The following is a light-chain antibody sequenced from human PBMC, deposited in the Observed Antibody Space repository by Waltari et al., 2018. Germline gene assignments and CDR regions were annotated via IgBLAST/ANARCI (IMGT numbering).Light chain of an antibody. J-gene: IGLJ2*01. CDR1: VLTKQY. Sequence: SNELTQPSSVSVSPGQTARITCSGDVLTKQYAYWYNQKPGQAPVYIIYKASARPSGIPERISGSTSETELTLTISGVQSEDEADYYCQSSDSTGTYVLFGGGTHLTVL. CDR2: KAS. CDR3: QSSDSTGTYVL. V-gene: IGLV3-25*03.